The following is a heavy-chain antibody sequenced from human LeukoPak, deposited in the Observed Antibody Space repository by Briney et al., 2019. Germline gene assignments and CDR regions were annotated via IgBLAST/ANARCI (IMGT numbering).Heavy chain of an antibody. CDR3: ARTSIVVSAGRYYFDP. V-gene: IGHV4-31*03. CDR1: GGSISSGGYY. Sequence: LVKPSQTLSLTCTVSGGSISSGGYYWSWIRQHPGKGLEWIGYIYYSGSTYYSPSLKSRVTISVDTSNNQFSLNLRSVTAADTAVYYCARTSIVVSAGRYYFDPWGQGTLVTVSS. CDR2: IYYSGST. J-gene: IGHJ5*02. D-gene: IGHD2-15*01.